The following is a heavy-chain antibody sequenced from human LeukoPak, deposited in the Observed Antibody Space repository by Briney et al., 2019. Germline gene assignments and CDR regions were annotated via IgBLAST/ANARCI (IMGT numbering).Heavy chain of an antibody. V-gene: IGHV4-38-2*02. J-gene: IGHJ6*03. CDR2: IYHSGST. CDR3: AKTGGTMVRGVSSPYYYYMDV. D-gene: IGHD3-10*01. CDR1: GYSISSGYY. Sequence: PSETLSLTCTVSGYSISSGYYWGWIRQPPGKGLEWIGSIYHSGSTYYNPSLKSRVTISVDTSKNQFSLKLSSVTAADTAVYYCAKTGGTMVRGVSSPYYYYMDVWGKGTTVTVSS.